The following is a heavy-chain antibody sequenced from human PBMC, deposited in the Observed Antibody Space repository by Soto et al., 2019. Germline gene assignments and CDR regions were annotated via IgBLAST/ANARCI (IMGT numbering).Heavy chain of an antibody. CDR3: ARDLWGYCGTDCYPLDV. CDR1: GGSISRYY. CDR2: MYNTGST. Sequence: QVQLQESGPGLVKPSETLSLTRTVSGGSISRYYWSWIRQPPGKGLEWIGYMYNTGSTVYNPPFKSRVTISVDTSKNQFSLKLNSVTAADTAVYYCARDLWGYCGTDCYPLDVWGQGTTVTVSS. V-gene: IGHV4-59*01. D-gene: IGHD2-21*02. J-gene: IGHJ6*02.